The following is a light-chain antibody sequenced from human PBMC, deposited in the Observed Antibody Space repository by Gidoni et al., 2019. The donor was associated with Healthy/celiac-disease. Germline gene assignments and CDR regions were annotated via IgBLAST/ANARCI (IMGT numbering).Light chain of an antibody. J-gene: IGKJ2*01. CDR1: QHISNY. V-gene: IGKV1-33*01. Sequence: INLTQSPASLSAFVGDRVTITCQPSQHISNYLYWYQQKPGKAPKLLIYDASNLETGIPSRFSGSGSGTDFTFTISSLQPEDFAAYYCQQYGNSPRTFGQGTKLEIK. CDR2: DAS. CDR3: QQYGNSPRT.